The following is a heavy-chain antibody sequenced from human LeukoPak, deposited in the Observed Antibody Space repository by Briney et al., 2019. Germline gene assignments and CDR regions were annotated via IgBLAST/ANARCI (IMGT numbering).Heavy chain of an antibody. V-gene: IGHV3-23*01. D-gene: IGHD3-22*01. CDR2: ISDSGGRT. CDR3: AKRGVVIRVILVGFHKEAYYFDS. CDR1: GITLSNYG. J-gene: IGHJ4*02. Sequence: GGSLRLSCAVSGITLSNYGMSWVRQAPGKGLEWVAGISDSGGRTNPADPVRARFTISRDNPENTLYLQMNSRRAEDTAVYFCAKRGVVIRVILVGFHKEAYYFDSWGQGALVTVSS.